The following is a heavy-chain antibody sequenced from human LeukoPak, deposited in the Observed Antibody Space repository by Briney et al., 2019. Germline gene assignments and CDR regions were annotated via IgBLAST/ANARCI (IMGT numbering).Heavy chain of an antibody. D-gene: IGHD2-15*01. V-gene: IGHV1-69*13. CDR1: GGTFSSYA. J-gene: IGHJ6*02. CDR3: ALTVVVVAATSPYGMDV. CDR2: IIPIFGTA. Sequence: SVKVSCKASGGTFSSYAISWVRQAPGQGLEWMGGIIPIFGTADYAQKFQGRVTITADESTSTAYMELSSLRSEDTAVYYCALTVVVVAATSPYGMDVWGQGTTVTVSS.